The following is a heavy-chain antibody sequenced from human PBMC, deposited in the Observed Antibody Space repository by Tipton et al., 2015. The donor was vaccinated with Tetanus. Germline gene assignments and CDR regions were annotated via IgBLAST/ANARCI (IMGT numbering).Heavy chain of an antibody. Sequence: TLSLTCAVSGGSVSNGGYSWSWIRQPPGKGLEYIGYVLYKGGTNYNPSLKSRVTISIDTAKNQFSLHLSSVTAADTAIYYCARTTRRWLHPDFWGQGTLVTVSA. CDR3: ARTTRRWLHPDF. D-gene: IGHD5-24*01. CDR2: VLYKGGT. J-gene: IGHJ4*02. V-gene: IGHV4-61*08. CDR1: GGSVSNGGYS.